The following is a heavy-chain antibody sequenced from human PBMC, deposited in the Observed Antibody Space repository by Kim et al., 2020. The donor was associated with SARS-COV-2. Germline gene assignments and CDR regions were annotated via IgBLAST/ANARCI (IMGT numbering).Heavy chain of an antibody. J-gene: IGHJ4*02. Sequence: VKGRFTISRDNSKNTLYLQMSSLRAEDTAVYYCVKDDSYDILTGYYDPFYWGQGTLVTVSS. CDR3: VKDDSYDILTGYYDPFY. V-gene: IGHV3-64D*06. D-gene: IGHD3-9*01.